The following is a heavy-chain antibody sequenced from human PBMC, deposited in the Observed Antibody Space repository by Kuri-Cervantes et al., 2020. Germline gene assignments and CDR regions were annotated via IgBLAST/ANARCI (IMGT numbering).Heavy chain of an antibody. Sequence: GGSLRLSCAAAGFTFSSYAMSWVRQAPGKGLEWVSATSDSGGSTYYADSVKGRFTISRDNSKNTLYLQMNSLRAEDTAVYYCAKELRPSGATLGFDYWGQGALVTVSS. V-gene: IGHV3-23*01. D-gene: IGHD4-17*01. CDR3: AKELRPSGATLGFDY. CDR1: GFTFSSYA. J-gene: IGHJ4*02. CDR2: TSDSGGST.